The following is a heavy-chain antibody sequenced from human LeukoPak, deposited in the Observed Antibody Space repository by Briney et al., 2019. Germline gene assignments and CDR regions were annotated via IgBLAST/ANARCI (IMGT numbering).Heavy chain of an antibody. CDR2: IYYSGST. V-gene: IGHV4-59*01. CDR3: ARVSGGYDDY. D-gene: IGHD5-12*01. Sequence: SETLSLTCAVYGGSFSGYYWSWIRQPPGKGLEWIGYIYYSGSTNYNPSLRSRVTISVDTSKNQFSLKVNFVTAADTAVYYCARVSGGYDDYWGQGALVTVSS. CDR1: GGSFSGYY. J-gene: IGHJ4*02.